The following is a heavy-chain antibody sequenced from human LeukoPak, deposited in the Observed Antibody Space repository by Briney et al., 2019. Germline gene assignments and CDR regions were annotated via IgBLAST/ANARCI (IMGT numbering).Heavy chain of an antibody. CDR1: GFTFGTYW. V-gene: IGHV3-7*03. Sequence: PGGSLRLSCAASGFTFGTYWMIWVRQPPGGGLEWVGHIKNDGSETYYLDSLKGRFSISRDNTNNALYLQMNSLRVEDTAVYYCVKNDGWFHLAQWGQGTLVTVSS. D-gene: IGHD6-19*01. CDR2: IKNDGSET. CDR3: VKNDGWFHLAQ. J-gene: IGHJ4*02.